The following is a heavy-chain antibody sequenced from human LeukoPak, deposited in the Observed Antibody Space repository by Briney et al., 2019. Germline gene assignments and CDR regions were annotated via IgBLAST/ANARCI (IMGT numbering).Heavy chain of an antibody. Sequence: PGGSLRLSCAASGFTFSSYGMHWVRQAPGKGLEWVAFIRYDGSNKYYADSVKGRFTISRDNAKNSLYLQMNSLRAEDTAVYYCARDRFYGKEFDYWGQGTLVTVSS. V-gene: IGHV3-30*02. CDR3: ARDRFYGKEFDY. CDR2: IRYDGSNK. J-gene: IGHJ4*02. CDR1: GFTFSSYG. D-gene: IGHD4-17*01.